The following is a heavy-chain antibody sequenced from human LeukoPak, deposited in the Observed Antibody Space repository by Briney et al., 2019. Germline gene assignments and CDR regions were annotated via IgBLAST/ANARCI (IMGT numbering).Heavy chain of an antibody. Sequence: GGSLRLSCAASGFTFSRYEMNWVRQAPGKGLEWVSYFTSSGSTIYYADSVKGRFTISRHNAKNSLYLQMNSLRAEDTAVYYCAREGRYYGSGSHRDGFDIWGQGTMVTVSS. CDR2: FTSSGSTI. V-gene: IGHV3-48*03. D-gene: IGHD3-10*01. CDR3: AREGRYYGSGSHRDGFDI. J-gene: IGHJ3*02. CDR1: GFTFSRYE.